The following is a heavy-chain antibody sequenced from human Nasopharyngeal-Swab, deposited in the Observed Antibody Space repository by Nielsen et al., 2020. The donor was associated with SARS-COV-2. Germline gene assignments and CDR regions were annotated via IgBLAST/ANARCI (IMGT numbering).Heavy chain of an antibody. V-gene: IGHV3-33*01. J-gene: IGHJ4*02. Sequence: GESLKISCAASGFTFSSYGMHWVRQAPGKGLEWVAVIWYDGSNKYYADSVKGRFTISRDNSKNTLYLQMNSLRAEDTAVYYCARDFAVGQLALLARFDWGQGTLVTVSS. CDR2: IWYDGSNK. CDR3: ARDFAVGQLALLARFD. D-gene: IGHD6-6*01. CDR1: GFTFSSYG.